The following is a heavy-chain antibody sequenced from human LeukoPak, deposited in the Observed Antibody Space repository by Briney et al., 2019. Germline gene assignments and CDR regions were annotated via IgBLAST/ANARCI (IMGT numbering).Heavy chain of an antibody. CDR1: GFTFSSYA. Sequence: SLXXSXAASGFTFSSYAMSWVRQAPGKGLEWVSDISSSGGTTYYADSVKGRVTISRDNSKNTLYLQMNSLRPEDTAVYYCAKFSSSGWSRSTNKWGQGTLVTVSS. CDR2: ISSSGGTT. CDR3: AKFSSSGWSRSTNK. J-gene: IGHJ4*02. D-gene: IGHD6-19*01. V-gene: IGHV3-23*01.